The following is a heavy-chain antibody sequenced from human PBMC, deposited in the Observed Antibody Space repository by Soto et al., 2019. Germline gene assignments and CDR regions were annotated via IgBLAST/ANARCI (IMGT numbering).Heavy chain of an antibody. D-gene: IGHD6-6*01. V-gene: IGHV3-23*01. CDR1: GFTFSSYA. CDR3: GVISSSSGSSYGMDV. J-gene: IGHJ6*02. CDR2: TSGSGGST. Sequence: PGGSLRPSCAASGFTFSSYAMSWVRQAPGKGLEWVSSTSGSGGSTYYADSVKGRFTISRDNSKNTLYLEMNSLRAEDTAVYYCGVISSSSGSSYGMDVWGQGTTVTVSS.